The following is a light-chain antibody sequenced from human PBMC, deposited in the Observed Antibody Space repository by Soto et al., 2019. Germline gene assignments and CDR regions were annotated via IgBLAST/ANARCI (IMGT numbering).Light chain of an antibody. CDR1: QDIDKY. Sequence: IQMTLFPTSLSASVGDRVTITCQASQDIDKYLNWYQQKPGKAPKLLIDDVTNLETGVPSRFSGSGSGTHFTFTIGSLQPEDIATYYCQQDYDRPITFGQGTRLEIK. CDR3: QQDYDRPIT. CDR2: DVT. J-gene: IGKJ5*01. V-gene: IGKV1-33*01.